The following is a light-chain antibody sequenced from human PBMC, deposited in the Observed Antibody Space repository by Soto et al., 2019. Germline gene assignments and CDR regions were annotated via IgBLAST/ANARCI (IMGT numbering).Light chain of an antibody. CDR1: ISNIESNT. CDR3: AAWDDRLNGYV. V-gene: IGLV1-44*01. CDR2: SND. Sequence: QSVLTQPPSASGTPGQRVTISCSGSISNIESNTVTWYQQLPGTAPKLVIYSNDHRPSGVPHRFSGSTSGTSASLAIRGLQSEDEGDYYCAAWDDRLNGYVFGGGTKVTVL. J-gene: IGLJ1*01.